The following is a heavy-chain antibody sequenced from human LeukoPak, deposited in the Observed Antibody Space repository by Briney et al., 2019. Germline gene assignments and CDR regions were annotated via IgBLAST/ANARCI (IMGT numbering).Heavy chain of an antibody. CDR3: ARKDGRGNVQKNCSGGSCYRGGFMLYWFDP. D-gene: IGHD2-15*01. CDR1: GYTFIRYV. CDR2: MYPNSGNT. Sequence: ASVKDSCKASGYTFIRYVINWVRQATGQGGEWMGWMYPNSGNTDYAQKFQGRVTMTKNTSISTADMELSSLRSEDTPVYYCARKDGRGNVQKNCSGGSCYRGGFMLYWFDPWGQGTLVTVSS. J-gene: IGHJ5*02. V-gene: IGHV1-8*01.